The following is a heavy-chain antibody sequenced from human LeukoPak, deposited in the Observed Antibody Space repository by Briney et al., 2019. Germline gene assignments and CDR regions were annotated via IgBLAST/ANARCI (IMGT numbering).Heavy chain of an antibody. V-gene: IGHV4-59*08. Sequence: SETLSLTCTVSGGSISSYYWSWIRQPPGKGLEWIGYIYYSGSTNYNPSLKSRVTISVDTSKNQFSLKLSSVTAADTAVYYCAGHIRYDFWSGYSGTPGAFDIWGQGTMVTVSS. J-gene: IGHJ3*02. CDR3: AGHIRYDFWSGYSGTPGAFDI. CDR1: GGSISSYY. CDR2: IYYSGST. D-gene: IGHD3-3*01.